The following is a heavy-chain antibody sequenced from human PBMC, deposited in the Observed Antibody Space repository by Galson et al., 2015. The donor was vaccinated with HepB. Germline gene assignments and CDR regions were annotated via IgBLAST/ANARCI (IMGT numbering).Heavy chain of an antibody. CDR3: TRIALSGSYWYFDY. V-gene: IGHV3-48*01. CDR2: ISTTSDNK. Sequence: SLRLSCAASGFTFSSYTMHWVRQAPGKGLEWISYISTTSDNKFSADSVKGRFISSRDNAKHLLYLQMNSLRAEDTAVYYCTRIALSGSYWYFDYWGQGSLVTVSS. D-gene: IGHD1-26*01. CDR1: GFTFSSYT. J-gene: IGHJ4*02.